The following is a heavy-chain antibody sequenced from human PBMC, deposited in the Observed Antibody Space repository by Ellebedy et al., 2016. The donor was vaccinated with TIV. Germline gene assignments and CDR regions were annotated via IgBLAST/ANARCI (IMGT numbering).Heavy chain of an antibody. D-gene: IGHD2-21*02. Sequence: GESLKISCAASGFTFSSHWTHWVHQAPGKGLVWVSRINSDGSSTSYADSVKGRFTISRDNAKNTLYLQMNSLRAEDTAVYYCARGGGCGSGDCWAFDYWGQGTLVTVSS. J-gene: IGHJ4*02. CDR2: INSDGSST. V-gene: IGHV3-74*01. CDR1: GFTFSSHW. CDR3: ARGGGCGSGDCWAFDY.